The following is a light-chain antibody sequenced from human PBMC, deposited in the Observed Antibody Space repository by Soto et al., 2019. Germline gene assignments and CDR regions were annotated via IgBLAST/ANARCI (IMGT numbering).Light chain of an antibody. J-gene: IGLJ2*01. CDR2: EVN. CDR1: SSDVGGYNY. Sequence: QSSLTQPPSASGSPGQSVTISCTGTSSDVGGYNYVSWYQHHPGKAPKLMIYEVNKRPSGVPDRFSGSKSGNTASLTVSGLQAEDEADYYCSSYAGINNLVFGGGTQLTVL. V-gene: IGLV2-8*01. CDR3: SSYAGINNLV.